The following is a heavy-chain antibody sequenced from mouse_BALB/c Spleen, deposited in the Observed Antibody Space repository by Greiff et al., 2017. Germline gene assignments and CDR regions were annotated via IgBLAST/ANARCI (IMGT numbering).Heavy chain of an antibody. D-gene: IGHD2-2*01. CDR3: ARGGLRWAMDY. CDR2: IDPENGNT. Sequence: EVMLVESGAELVRPGALVKLSCKASGFNIKDYYMHWVKQRPEQGLAWIGWIDPENGNTIYDPKFQGKASITADTSSNTAYLQLSSLTSEDTAVYYCARGGLRWAMDYWGQGTSVTVAA. CDR1: GFNIKDYY. J-gene: IGHJ4*01. V-gene: IGHV14-1*02.